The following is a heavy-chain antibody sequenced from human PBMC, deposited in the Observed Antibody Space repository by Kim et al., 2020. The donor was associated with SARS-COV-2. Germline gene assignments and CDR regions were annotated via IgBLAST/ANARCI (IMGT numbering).Heavy chain of an antibody. D-gene: IGHD2-2*01. Sequence: ASVKVSCKASGYTFTSYAMNWVRQAPGQGLEWMGWINTNTGNPTYAQGFTGRFVFSLDTSVSTAYLQISSLKAEDTAVYYCARAMRVARYCSSTSCYAYGMDVWGQGTTVTVSS. CDR3: ARAMRVARYCSSTSCYAYGMDV. V-gene: IGHV7-4-1*02. CDR2: INTNTGNP. J-gene: IGHJ6*02. CDR1: GYTFTSYA.